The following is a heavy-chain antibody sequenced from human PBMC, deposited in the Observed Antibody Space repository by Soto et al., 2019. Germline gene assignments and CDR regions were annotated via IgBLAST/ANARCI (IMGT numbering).Heavy chain of an antibody. Sequence: QVQLVQSGAEVKKPGSSVKVSCKASGGTFSSYAISWVRQAPGQGLEWMGGIIPIFGTANYAQKFQGRVTXXAXEFXSTAYMELSSLRSEDTAVYYCARSGSYYGFGYFDYWGQGTLVTVSS. V-gene: IGHV1-69*12. D-gene: IGHD1-26*01. CDR2: IIPIFGTA. CDR1: GGTFSSYA. CDR3: ARSGSYYGFGYFDY. J-gene: IGHJ4*02.